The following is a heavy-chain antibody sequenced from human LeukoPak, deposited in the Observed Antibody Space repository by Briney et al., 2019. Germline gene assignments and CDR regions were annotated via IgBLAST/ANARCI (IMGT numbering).Heavy chain of an antibody. CDR2: ISSSGSTI. J-gene: IGHJ6*03. V-gene: IGHV3-48*04. CDR3: ARDKWELPEGAYYYYMDV. CDR1: GFTFSSYS. Sequence: GGSLRLSCAASGFTFSSYSMNWVRQAPGKGLEWVSYISSSGSTIYYADSVKGRFTISRDNAKNSLYLQMNSLRAEDTAVYYCARDKWELPEGAYYYYMDVWGKGTTVTVSS. D-gene: IGHD1-26*01.